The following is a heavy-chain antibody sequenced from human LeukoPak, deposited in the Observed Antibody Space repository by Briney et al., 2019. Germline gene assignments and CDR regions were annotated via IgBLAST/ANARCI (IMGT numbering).Heavy chain of an antibody. CDR2: ITGSCGST. J-gene: IGHJ5*02. D-gene: IGHD4-17*01. Sequence: GGSLRLSCAASGFTFSSYVMSWVGQPPGKGLEWVSGITGSCGSTFYADSVKGRFTISRDNSKKTLFLQMKSLRGDDTAVYYCAKGGDHGDSERWLDPWGQGTLVTVSS. CDR1: GFTFSSYV. CDR3: AKGGDHGDSERWLDP. V-gene: IGHV3-23*01.